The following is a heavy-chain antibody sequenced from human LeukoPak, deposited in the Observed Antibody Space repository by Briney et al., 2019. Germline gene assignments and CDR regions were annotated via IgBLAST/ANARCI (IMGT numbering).Heavy chain of an antibody. V-gene: IGHV3-9*03. D-gene: IGHD6-6*01. CDR3: AKDLRAHSSSSNGIDY. J-gene: IGHJ4*02. Sequence: GGSLRLSCGASGFPFDDYAMHWGRQAPGEGLEWVSGISWNSGSIGYADSVKGRFTISRDNAKNSLYLQMNSLRAEDMALYYCAKDLRAHSSSSNGIDYWGQGTLVTLSS. CDR2: ISWNSGSI. CDR1: GFPFDDYA.